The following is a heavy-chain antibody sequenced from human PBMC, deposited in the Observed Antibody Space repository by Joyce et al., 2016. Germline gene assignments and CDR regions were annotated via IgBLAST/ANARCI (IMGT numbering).Heavy chain of an antibody. CDR1: GASISSFH. Sequence: QVHLQESGPGLVKPSETLSLTCSVSGASISSFHWSWIRQPPGKGLEWIANIYYSENSNKNPSLKGRVTTSVDKSKNQFSLNLSSVTTADTAVYYCARTSSGWFDYWGQGVLVTVSS. D-gene: IGHD6-19*01. CDR3: ARTSSGWFDY. V-gene: IGHV4-59*01. CDR2: IYYSENS. J-gene: IGHJ4*02.